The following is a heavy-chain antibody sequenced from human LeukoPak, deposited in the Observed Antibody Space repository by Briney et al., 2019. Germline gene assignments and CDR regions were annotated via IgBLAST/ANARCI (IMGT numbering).Heavy chain of an antibody. Sequence: QPGGSLRLSCAASGFIFSSFDMTWVRQAPGKGLEWVSTISVSATNTYYADSVKGRFTISRDNSKNTLYLQMNSLRADDTAVYYCATITSMRVVLISWGQGTLVTVSS. CDR3: ATITSMRVVLIS. CDR1: GFIFSSFD. D-gene: IGHD3-22*01. J-gene: IGHJ1*01. V-gene: IGHV3-23*01. CDR2: ISVSATNT.